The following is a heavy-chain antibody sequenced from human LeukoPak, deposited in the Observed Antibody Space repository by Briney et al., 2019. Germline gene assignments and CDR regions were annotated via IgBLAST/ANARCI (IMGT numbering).Heavy chain of an antibody. CDR1: GGSVSSGSYY. Sequence: PSETLSLTCTVSGGSVSSGSYYWSWIRQPPGKGLEWIGYIYYSGSTNYNPSLKSRVTISVDTSENQFSLKLSSVTAADTAVYYCAREERWLQLFDYWGQGTLVTVSS. J-gene: IGHJ4*02. V-gene: IGHV4-61*01. D-gene: IGHD5-24*01. CDR3: AREERWLQLFDY. CDR2: IYYSGST.